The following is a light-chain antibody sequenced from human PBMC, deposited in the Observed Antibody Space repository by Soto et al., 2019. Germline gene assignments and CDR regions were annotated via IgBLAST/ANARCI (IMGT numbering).Light chain of an antibody. CDR1: SSDFNTSRY. V-gene: IGLV2-14*01. CDR2: EVS. J-gene: IGLJ3*02. Sequence: QSALTQPASVSGSPGQSITISCIGASSDFNTSRYVSWYQQHPGKAPKLLIYEVSIRPSGVSSRFSGSKSANTASLTISGLQPEDEADYFCSSDVSGYSLGVFGGGTKLTVL. CDR3: SSDVSGYSLGV.